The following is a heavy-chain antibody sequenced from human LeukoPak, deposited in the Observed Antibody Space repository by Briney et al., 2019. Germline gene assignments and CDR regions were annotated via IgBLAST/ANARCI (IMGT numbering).Heavy chain of an antibody. J-gene: IGHJ3*02. CDR1: GGSISSSSYY. Sequence: SETLSFTCTVSGGSISSSSYYWGWIRQPPGKGLAWIGSIYYSGTTYYNPSLKSRVTISVDTSKNQFSLKLSSVTATDTAVYYCARRTTGTHADAFDIWGQGTKVTVSS. CDR3: ARRTTGTHADAFDI. D-gene: IGHD1-1*01. CDR2: IYYSGTT. V-gene: IGHV4-39*01.